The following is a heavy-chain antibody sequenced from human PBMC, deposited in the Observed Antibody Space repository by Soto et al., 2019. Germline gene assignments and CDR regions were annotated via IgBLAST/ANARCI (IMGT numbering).Heavy chain of an antibody. Sequence: QVQLVQSGAEVKKPGSSVKLSCKASGDSFHTFAVTWVRQAPGQGLEWMGGIIPNFDTPHYAQKFQGRVTITADKSTSTPYMELSSLRSEDSAVYCWARQVYNSSGYYLSYVDYWVQGNGVTVPS. D-gene: IGHD3-22*01. CDR3: ARQVYNSSGYYLSYVDY. V-gene: IGHV1-69*06. CDR1: GDSFHTFA. J-gene: IGHJ4*02. CDR2: IIPNFDTP.